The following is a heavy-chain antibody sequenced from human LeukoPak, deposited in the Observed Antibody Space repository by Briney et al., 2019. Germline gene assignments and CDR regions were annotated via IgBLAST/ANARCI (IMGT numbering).Heavy chain of an antibody. J-gene: IGHJ4*02. CDR1: GYTFASYD. CDR2: MNPNSGNT. D-gene: IGHD4-17*01. CDR3: ARIHGEDRDY. Sequence: ASVKVSCKASGYTFASYDINWVRQATGQGLEWTGWMNPNSGNTGYAQKFQGRVTMTRNTSISTAYMELSSLRSEDTAVYYCARIHGEDRDYWGQGTLVTVSS. V-gene: IGHV1-8*01.